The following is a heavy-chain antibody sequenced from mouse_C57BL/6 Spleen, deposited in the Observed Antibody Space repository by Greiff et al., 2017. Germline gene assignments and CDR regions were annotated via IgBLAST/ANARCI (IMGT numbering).Heavy chain of an antibody. Sequence: QVQLQQPGAELVKPGASVKLSCKASGYTFTSYWMHWVKQRPGQGLEWIGMIHPNSGSTNYNEKFKSKATLTVDKSSSTAYMQLSSLTSEDSAVYYCARREDYGSSHGDWYFDVWGTGTTVTVSS. CDR1: GYTFTSYW. D-gene: IGHD1-1*01. V-gene: IGHV1-64*01. CDR3: ARREDYGSSHGDWYFDV. CDR2: IHPNSGST. J-gene: IGHJ1*03.